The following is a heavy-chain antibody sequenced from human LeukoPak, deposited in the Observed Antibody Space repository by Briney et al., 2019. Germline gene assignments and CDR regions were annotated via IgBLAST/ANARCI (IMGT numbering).Heavy chain of an antibody. J-gene: IGHJ6*03. CDR1: GYSLTSYE. CDR2: MNPNSGNT. D-gene: IGHD5-12*01. Sequence: AAVKVSCKASGYSLTSYEINWVRQATGQGLEWMGWMNPNSGNTGYAQKFQGRVTMTRNTSISTAYMELSSLRSEDTAVYYRARGAGLPLTRYMDVWGKGTTVTVSS. CDR3: ARGAGLPLTRYMDV. V-gene: IGHV1-8*01.